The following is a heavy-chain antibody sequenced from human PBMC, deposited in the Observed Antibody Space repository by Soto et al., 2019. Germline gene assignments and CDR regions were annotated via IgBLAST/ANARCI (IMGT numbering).Heavy chain of an antibody. CDR3: AREYASGTNAFDT. CDR1: GGSISSYY. Sequence: SETLSLTCTVSGGSISSYYWSWIRQPPGKGLEWIGYIYYSGSTNYNPPLKSRVTISVDTPKNQFSLKPSSVTAADTAVYYCAREYASGTNAFDTWGQGTMVTVSS. J-gene: IGHJ3*02. CDR2: IYYSGST. D-gene: IGHD3-10*01. V-gene: IGHV4-59*01.